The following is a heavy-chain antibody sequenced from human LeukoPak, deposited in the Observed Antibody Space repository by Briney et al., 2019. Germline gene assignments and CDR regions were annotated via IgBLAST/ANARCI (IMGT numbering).Heavy chain of an antibody. D-gene: IGHD2/OR15-2a*01. V-gene: IGHV4-31*03. Sequence: PSQTLSLTCTVSGGSISNGGYYWSWIRQHPGKGLEWIGYIYCSGSTYYNPSLKSRVTISVDTSKNQFSLKLSSVTAADTAVYYCARGTTRLPYYFDYWGQGTLVTVSS. J-gene: IGHJ4*02. CDR3: ARGTTRLPYYFDY. CDR1: GGSISNGGYY. CDR2: IYCSGST.